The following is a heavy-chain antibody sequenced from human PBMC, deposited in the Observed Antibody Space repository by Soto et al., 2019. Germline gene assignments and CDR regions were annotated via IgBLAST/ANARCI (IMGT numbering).Heavy chain of an antibody. CDR1: GGSFSGYY. J-gene: IGHJ4*01. V-gene: IGHV4-34*01. CDR2: INHSGST. CDR3: ARARYYYGSGSPARANYFDY. Sequence: SETLSLTCDVYGGSFSGYYWSWIRQPPGKGLEWIGEINHSGSTNYNPSLKSRVTISVDTSKNQFSLKLSSVTAADTAVYYCARARYYYGSGSPARANYFDYWGQGTLVTGSS. D-gene: IGHD3-10*01.